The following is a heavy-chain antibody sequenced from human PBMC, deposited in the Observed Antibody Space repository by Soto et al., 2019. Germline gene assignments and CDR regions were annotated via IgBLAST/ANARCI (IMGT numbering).Heavy chain of an antibody. V-gene: IGHV1-69*02. CDR2: IIPILGIA. CDR3: ARVEAYCGGDCYSSEYFQH. Sequence: QVQLVQSGAEVKKPGSSVKVSCKASGGTFSSYTISWVRQAPGQGLEWMGRIIPILGIANYAQKFQGRVTITADKSTSTAYIALSSLGSEDTAVYYCARVEAYCGGDCYSSEYFQHWGQGTLVTVSS. CDR1: GGTFSSYT. J-gene: IGHJ1*01. D-gene: IGHD2-21*02.